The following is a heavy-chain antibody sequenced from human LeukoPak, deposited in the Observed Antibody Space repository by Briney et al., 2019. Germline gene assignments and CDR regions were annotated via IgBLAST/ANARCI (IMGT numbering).Heavy chain of an antibody. CDR1: GYSISSGYY. D-gene: IGHD3-9*01. J-gene: IGHJ5*02. V-gene: IGHV4-38-2*02. CDR3: ARDLGLTISANWFDP. CDR2: IHYSGST. Sequence: PSETLSLTCAVSGYSISSGYYWGWIRQPPGKGLEWIGNIHYSGSTYYNPSLKSRVTISVDTSKNQFSLEVNSVTAADTAVYYCARDLGLTISANWFDPWGQGTLVTVSS.